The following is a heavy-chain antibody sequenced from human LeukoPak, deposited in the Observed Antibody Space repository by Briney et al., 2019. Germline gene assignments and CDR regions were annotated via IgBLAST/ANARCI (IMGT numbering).Heavy chain of an antibody. Sequence: PGGSLRLSCAASGFTFSSYEMNWVRQVPGKGLEWVSYISSSGSTIYYADSVKGRFTISRDNAKNSLYLQMNSLRAEDTAVYYCARDFKGPSHSKLLWFGEWANNIDYWGQGTLVTVSS. CDR3: ARDFKGPSHSKLLWFGEWANNIDY. CDR2: ISSSGSTI. V-gene: IGHV3-48*03. D-gene: IGHD3-10*01. CDR1: GFTFSSYE. J-gene: IGHJ4*02.